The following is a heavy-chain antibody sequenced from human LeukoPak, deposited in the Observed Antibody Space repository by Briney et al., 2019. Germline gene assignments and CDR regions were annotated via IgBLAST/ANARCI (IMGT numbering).Heavy chain of an antibody. V-gene: IGHV4-39*01. J-gene: IGHJ3*02. D-gene: IGHD1-1*01. CDR2: IHYSGST. CDR1: GGSISSSSYY. Sequence: SETLSLTCTVSGGSISSSSYYWGWIRQPPGKGLEWIGSIHYSGSTYYNPSLKSRVTISVDTSKNRFSLKLSSVTAADTAVYYCARLRLGSSDAFDIWGQGTMVTVPS. CDR3: ARLRLGSSDAFDI.